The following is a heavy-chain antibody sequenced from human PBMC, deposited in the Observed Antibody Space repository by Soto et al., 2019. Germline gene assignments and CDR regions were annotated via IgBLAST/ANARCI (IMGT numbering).Heavy chain of an antibody. V-gene: IGHV1-2*02. CDR1: GYTFTGYY. CDR2: INPNSGGT. J-gene: IGHJ5*02. CDR3: ARDHRYCSSTSCYTGPNWFDP. Sequence: ASVKVSCKASGYTFTGYYMHWVRQAPGQGLEWMGWINPNSGGTNYAQKFQGRATMTRDTSISTAYMELSRLRSDDTAVYYCARDHRYCSSTSCYTGPNWFDPWGQGTLVTVSS. D-gene: IGHD2-2*02.